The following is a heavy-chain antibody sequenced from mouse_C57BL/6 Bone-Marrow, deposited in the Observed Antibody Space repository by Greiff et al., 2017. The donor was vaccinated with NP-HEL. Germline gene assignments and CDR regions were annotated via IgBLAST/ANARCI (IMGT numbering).Heavy chain of an antibody. CDR2: IIPGSGGT. D-gene: IGHD2-2*01. Sequence: QVQLQQSGAELVRPGTSVKVSCKASGYAFTNYLIEWVKQRPGQGLEWIGVIIPGSGGTNYTEKFKGKATLTADKSSSTAYMQLSSLTSEDSAVYFCARGGLRLLFDYWGQGTTLTVSS. J-gene: IGHJ2*01. V-gene: IGHV1-54*01. CDR3: ARGGLRLLFDY. CDR1: GYAFTNYL.